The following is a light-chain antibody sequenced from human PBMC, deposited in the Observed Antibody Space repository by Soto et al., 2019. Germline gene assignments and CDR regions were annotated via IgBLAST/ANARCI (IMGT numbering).Light chain of an antibody. CDR1: SSDFGGYNY. J-gene: IGLJ2*01. V-gene: IGLV2-14*01. CDR3: SLYTSSSTVV. Sequence: QSALTQPASVSGSPGQSITISCTGTSSDFGGYNYVSWYQQHPGKAPKLMIYEVSNRPSGVSNRFSGSKSDNTASLTISGLQAEDEADYYCSLYTSSSTVVFGGGTKLTVL. CDR2: EVS.